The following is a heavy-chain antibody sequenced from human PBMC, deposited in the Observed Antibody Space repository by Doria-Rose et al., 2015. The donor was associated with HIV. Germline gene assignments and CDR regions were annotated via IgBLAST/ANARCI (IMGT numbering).Heavy chain of an antibody. V-gene: IGHV3-9*01. Sequence: VQLVQSGGGLVQPGRSLRLSCVGSGFSFESYAMHWVRLAPGKGLEWVAGISWDSGAKGNADSVEGRFTISRDSAKKSVYLEMRSLRPEDTAFYYCARAPIIGPKYSFYMDVLGKGPSVTVSS. CDR1: GFSFESYA. D-gene: IGHD2-21*01. CDR3: ARAPIIGPKYSFYMDV. J-gene: IGHJ6*03. CDR2: ISWDSGAK.